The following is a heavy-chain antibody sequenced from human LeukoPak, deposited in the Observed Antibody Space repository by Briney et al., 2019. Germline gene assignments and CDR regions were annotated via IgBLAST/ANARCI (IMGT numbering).Heavy chain of an antibody. J-gene: IGHJ4*02. CDR3: ATRNIFEY. CDR2: IKYDGSEK. Sequence: HPGGSLRLSCAASGFSFSSYAMSWVRQAPGKGLEWVATIKYDGSEKAYVDSVEGRFTISRDNSKDSLFLQMDSLRAEDTAVYYCATRNIFEYWGQGTLVTVSS. CDR1: GFSFSSYA. V-gene: IGHV3-7*01.